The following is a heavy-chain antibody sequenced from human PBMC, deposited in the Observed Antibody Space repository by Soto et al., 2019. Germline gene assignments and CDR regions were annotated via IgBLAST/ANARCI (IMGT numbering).Heavy chain of an antibody. D-gene: IGHD3-3*01. V-gene: IGHV1-69*13. CDR2: IIAIFGTA. J-gene: IGHJ5*02. CDR3: ARGSFDSWFDP. Sequence: SVKVSCKASGGTFRSYAISWVRQAPGQGLEWMGGIIAIFGTADYAQKVQGRVTITADESSSTAYMELRSLRSEDTAVYYCARGSFDSWFDPWGQGTLVTVSS. CDR1: GGTFRSYA.